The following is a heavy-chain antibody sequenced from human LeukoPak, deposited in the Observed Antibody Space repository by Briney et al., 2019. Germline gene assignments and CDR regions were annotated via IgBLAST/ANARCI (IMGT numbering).Heavy chain of an antibody. CDR1: GGSFSGYY. J-gene: IGHJ5*02. CDR2: IYYSGNT. Sequence: SETLSLTCAVYGGSFSGYYWSWIRQHPGKGLEWIGYIYYSGNTYYNPSLKSRLTISVDTSKNQFSLKLSSVTAADTAVYYCARVVHYYDNSGRPYNWFDPWGQGTLVTVSS. D-gene: IGHD3-22*01. CDR3: ARVVHYYDNSGRPYNWFDP. V-gene: IGHV4-31*11.